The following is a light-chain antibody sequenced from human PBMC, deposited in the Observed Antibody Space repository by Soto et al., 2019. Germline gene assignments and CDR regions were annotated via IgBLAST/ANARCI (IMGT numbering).Light chain of an antibody. V-gene: IGKV4-1*01. CDR2: WAS. CDR3: QQYYSTPLT. Sequence: DIQMTRSRSSLSASVGDRVTITCRASQSISSYLTWYQQKPGQPPKLLIYWASTRESGVPDQFSGSGSGTDFTLTISSLQAEDVAVYYCQQYYSTPLTFGGGTKVDIK. J-gene: IGKJ4*01. CDR1: QSISSY.